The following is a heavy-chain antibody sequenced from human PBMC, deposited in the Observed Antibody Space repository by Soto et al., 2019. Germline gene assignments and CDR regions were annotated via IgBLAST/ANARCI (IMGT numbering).Heavy chain of an antibody. D-gene: IGHD3-10*01. CDR3: AREGYYSGSGSYSPPRYYGMDV. V-gene: IGHV1-18*01. J-gene: IGHJ6*02. CDR1: GGTFSSYT. Sequence: ASVKVSCKASGGTFSSYTISWVRQAPGHGLEWMGWISDYNGNTYYEKEFQGRVTMTTDTSTRTAYMELKSLRSDDTAVYYCAREGYYSGSGSYSPPRYYGMDVWGQGTTVTVSS. CDR2: ISDYNGNT.